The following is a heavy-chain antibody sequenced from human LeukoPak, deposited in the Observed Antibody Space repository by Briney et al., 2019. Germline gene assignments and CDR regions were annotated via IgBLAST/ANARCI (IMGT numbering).Heavy chain of an antibody. D-gene: IGHD2-15*01. CDR3: ARGSGGYCSGGSCYRGAFDI. CDR2: ISYDGSNK. V-gene: IGHV3-30*04. Sequence: PGGSLRLSCAASGFTFSSYAMHWVRQAPGKGLEWGAVISYDGSNKYYADSVKGRFTISRDNSKNTLYLQMNSLRAEDTAVYYCARGSGGYCSGGSCYRGAFDIWGQGTMVTVSS. J-gene: IGHJ3*02. CDR1: GFTFSSYA.